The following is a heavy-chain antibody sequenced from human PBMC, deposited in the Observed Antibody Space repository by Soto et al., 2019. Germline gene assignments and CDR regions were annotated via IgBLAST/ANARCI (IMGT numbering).Heavy chain of an antibody. Sequence: ASVKVSCKASGYPFTGYYMHWVRQAPGQGLEWMGWINPKSGGTNYAQKFQGWVTMTRDTSISTAYMELSRLRSDDTAGYYCARDRSIAARRAFHGMDVWGQGTTVTVSS. V-gene: IGHV1-2*04. CDR2: INPKSGGT. D-gene: IGHD6-6*01. CDR3: ARDRSIAARRAFHGMDV. J-gene: IGHJ6*02. CDR1: GYPFTGYY.